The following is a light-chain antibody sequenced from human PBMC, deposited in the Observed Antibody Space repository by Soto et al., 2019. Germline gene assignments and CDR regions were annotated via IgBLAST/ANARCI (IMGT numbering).Light chain of an antibody. CDR3: CSYAGVNTFLL. J-gene: IGLJ2*01. CDR1: SNDVGRYNL. Sequence: QSALTQPASVSGSPGQSITISCTGTSNDVGRYNLVSWYQSHPGKAPKLLIHGGGQRPSGVSDRFSGSKSGNTASLTISGLQADDEADYYCCSYAGVNTFLLFGGGTKVTVL. V-gene: IGLV2-23*01. CDR2: GGG.